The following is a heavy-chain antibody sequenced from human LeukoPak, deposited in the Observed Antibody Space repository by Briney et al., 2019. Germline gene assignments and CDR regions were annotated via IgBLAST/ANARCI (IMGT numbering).Heavy chain of an antibody. CDR2: VHSSRGS. V-gene: IGHV4-4*07. D-gene: IGHD1-7*01. Sequence: SETLSLTCAVSGGSITNYYWSWIRQPAGKGLEWIGRVHSSRGSNYNPSLKSRVTMSVDTSKNQVSLKLIAETAADTAVYYCARENWNYGEDFWGQGALVTVSS. CDR3: ARENWNYGEDF. CDR1: GGSITNYY. J-gene: IGHJ4*02.